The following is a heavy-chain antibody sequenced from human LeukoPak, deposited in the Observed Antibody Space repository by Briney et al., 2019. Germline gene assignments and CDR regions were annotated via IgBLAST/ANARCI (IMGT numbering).Heavy chain of an antibody. CDR1: GFTFSSYE. V-gene: IGHV3-48*03. CDR2: ISDSGSFI. J-gene: IGHJ6*02. Sequence: VGSLRLSCAAPGFTFSSYEMNWVRQAPGEGLEWVSDISDSGSFINYADSVKGRFTISRDNAKNSVYLQMNSLRTDDTAVYYCARGHLLLVAVGVYQYLGMDVWGQGTPVTVSS. D-gene: IGHD6-13*01. CDR3: ARGHLLLVAVGVYQYLGMDV.